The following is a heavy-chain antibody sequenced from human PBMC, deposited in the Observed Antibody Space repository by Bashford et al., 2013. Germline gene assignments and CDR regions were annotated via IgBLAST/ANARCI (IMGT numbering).Heavy chain of an antibody. CDR1: GFTFSSYA. Sequence: GGPLRLSCAASGFTFSSYAMHWVRQAPGKGLEWVAVISYDGSNKYYADSVKGRFTISRDNSKNTLYLQMNSLRAEDTAVYYCAREYWDSSSWAASFDYWGQGTLVTVSS. V-gene: IGHV3-30-3*01. D-gene: IGHD6-13*01. J-gene: IGHJ4*02. CDR2: ISYDGSNK. CDR3: AREYWDSSSWAASFDY.